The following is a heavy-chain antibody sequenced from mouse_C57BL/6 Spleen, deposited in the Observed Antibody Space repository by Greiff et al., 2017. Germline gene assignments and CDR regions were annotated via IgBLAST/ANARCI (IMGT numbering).Heavy chain of an antibody. J-gene: IGHJ2*01. CDR1: GYTFTSYT. V-gene: IGHV1-4*01. CDR3: ARYGSSYEGDY. D-gene: IGHD1-1*01. CDR2: INPSGGYT. Sequence: QVQLQQSGAELARPGASVKMSCKASGYTFTSYTMHWVKQRPGQGLEWIGYINPSGGYTKYKQKFKGKATITADKSSSTAYLQLSSLTSEDSAVXYCARYGSSYEGDYWGQGTTLTVSS.